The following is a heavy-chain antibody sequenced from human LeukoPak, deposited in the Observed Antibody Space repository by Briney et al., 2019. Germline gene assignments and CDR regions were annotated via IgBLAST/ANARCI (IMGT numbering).Heavy chain of an antibody. CDR1: GGSISSGGYS. D-gene: IGHD4-23*01. J-gene: IGHJ4*02. CDR2: IYHSGST. Sequence: PSETLSLTCAVSGGSISSGGYSWTWIRQPPGKGLEWIGYIYHSGSTYYNPSLQSRVTISIDRSKNQFSLNLSSVTAADTAVYYCARAPFGGGNRAIDYWGQGTLVTVSS. V-gene: IGHV4-30-2*01. CDR3: ARAPFGGGNRAIDY.